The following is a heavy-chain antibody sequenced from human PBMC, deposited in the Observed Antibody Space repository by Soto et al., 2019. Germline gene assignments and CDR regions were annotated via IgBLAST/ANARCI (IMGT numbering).Heavy chain of an antibody. CDR3: AGGWSSGPLPYRETCDI. CDR1: GFTFSSYS. V-gene: IGHV3-21*01. J-gene: IGHJ3*02. CDR2: ISSSSSYI. Sequence: EAPMVESGGGLVKPGGSLRLSCAASGFTFSSYSMNWVRQAPGKGLEWFSSISSSSSYIYYADSVKGRFTISRDNAKNSLYLQMNSLRAANTAVSYCAGGWSSGPLPYRETCDIWGQGRMVTVSS. D-gene: IGHD6-19*01.